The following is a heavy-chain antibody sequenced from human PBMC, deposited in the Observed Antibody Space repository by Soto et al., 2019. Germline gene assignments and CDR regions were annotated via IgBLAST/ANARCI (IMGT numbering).Heavy chain of an antibody. D-gene: IGHD6-13*01. CDR3: ARDPAAAVDYYFDY. Sequence: QVQLVESGGGVVQPGRSLRLSCAASGFTFSSYGMHWVRQAPGKGLEWVAVIWYDGSNKYYADSVKGRFTISRDNSKNTLYLQMNSLRAEDTAVYYCARDPAAAVDYYFDYWGQGTLVTVSS. CDR1: GFTFSSYG. V-gene: IGHV3-33*01. J-gene: IGHJ4*02. CDR2: IWYDGSNK.